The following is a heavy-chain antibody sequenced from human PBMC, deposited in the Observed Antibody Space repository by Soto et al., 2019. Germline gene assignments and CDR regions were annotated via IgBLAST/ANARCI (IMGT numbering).Heavy chain of an antibody. V-gene: IGHV3-21*01. J-gene: IGHJ6*03. CDR2: ISSSSSYI. CDR3: ARATDYYGSGSYSPYYYYMDV. D-gene: IGHD3-10*01. CDR1: GFTFSSYS. Sequence: GGSLRLSCAASGFTFSSYSMNWVRQAPGKGLEWVSSISSSSSYIYYADSVKGRFTISRDNAKNSLYLQMNSLRAEDTAVYYCARATDYYGSGSYSPYYYYMDVWGKGTTVTVSS.